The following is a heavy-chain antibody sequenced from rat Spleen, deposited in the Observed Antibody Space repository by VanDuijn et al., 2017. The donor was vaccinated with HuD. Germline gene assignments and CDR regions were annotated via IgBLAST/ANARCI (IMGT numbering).Heavy chain of an antibody. CDR2: IRPSGADT. CDR3: TRDRTYYSGDYVMDA. Sequence: EVQLVESGGGLVQPGRSMKLSCAASGFSFSAFPMAWVRQAPTKGLEWVATIRPSGADTYYRDSVKGRFTISRDNAKSTLYLQMNSLRSEDTATYYCTRDRTYYSGDYVMDAWGQGASVTVSS. J-gene: IGHJ4*01. V-gene: IGHV5-46*01. D-gene: IGHD1-1*01. CDR1: GFSFSAFP.